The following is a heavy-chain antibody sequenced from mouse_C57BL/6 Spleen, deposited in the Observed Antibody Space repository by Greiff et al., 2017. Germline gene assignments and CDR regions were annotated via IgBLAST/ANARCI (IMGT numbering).Heavy chain of an antibody. CDR2: INPSNGGT. V-gene: IGHV1-53*01. J-gene: IGHJ1*03. CDR1: GYTFTSYW. Sequence: QVHVKQPGTELVKPGASVKLSCKASGYTFTSYWMHWVKQRPGQGLEWIGNINPSNGGTNYNEKFKSKATLTVDKSSSTAYMQLSSLTSEDSAVYYCTRPSYWYFDVWGTGTTVTVAS. CDR3: TRPSYWYFDV.